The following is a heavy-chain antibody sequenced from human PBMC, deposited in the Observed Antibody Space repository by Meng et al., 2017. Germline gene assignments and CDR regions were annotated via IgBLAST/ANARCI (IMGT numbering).Heavy chain of an antibody. J-gene: IGHJ4*02. V-gene: IGHV1-46*01. D-gene: IGHD2-15*01. Sequence: VQMERAGAEVKKPGDSVKVSGKASGYTFTSYYMHWVRQAPGQGLEWMGIINPSGGSTSYAQKFQGRVTMTRDTSTSTVYMELSSLRSEDTAVYYCARLQRIYYFDYWGQGTLVTVSS. CDR2: INPSGGST. CDR1: GYTFTSYY. CDR3: ARLQRIYYFDY.